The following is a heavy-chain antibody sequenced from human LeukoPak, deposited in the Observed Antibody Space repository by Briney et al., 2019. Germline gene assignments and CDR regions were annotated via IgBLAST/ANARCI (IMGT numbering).Heavy chain of an antibody. CDR1: GYTFTSYG. J-gene: IGHJ4*02. D-gene: IGHD3-10*01. V-gene: IGHV1-18*01. Sequence: ASVKVSCKASGYTFTSYGISWVRQAPGQGLEWMGWISAYNGNTNYAQKLQGRVTMTTDTSTSTAYMELRSLRSDDTAVYYCARDFSITMVRGVNPFDYWGQETLVTVSS. CDR2: ISAYNGNT. CDR3: ARDFSITMVRGVNPFDY.